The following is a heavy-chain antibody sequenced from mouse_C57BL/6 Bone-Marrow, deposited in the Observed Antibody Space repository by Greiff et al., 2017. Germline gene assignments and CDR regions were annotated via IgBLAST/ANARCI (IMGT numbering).Heavy chain of an antibody. CDR2: IRTKANGYTT. CDR1: GFTFTDYY. V-gene: IGHV7-3*01. J-gene: IGHJ3*01. CDR3: ACYDYSYDVRFAV. D-gene: IGHD2-12*01. Sequence: EVKVVESGGGLVQPGGSLSLSCAASGFTFTDYYMCWVRQPPGKALEWLGFIRTKANGYTTEYSAYVQGRFSISRDNSQRLRYLQMNARRAEYSATYYCACYDYSYDVRFAVWGQGTLVTVSA.